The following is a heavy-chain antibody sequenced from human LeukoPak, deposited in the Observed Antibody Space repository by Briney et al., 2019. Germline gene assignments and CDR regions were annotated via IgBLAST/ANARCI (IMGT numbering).Heavy chain of an antibody. CDR3: AGGWKRDLFDY. Sequence: SETLSLTCTVSGGSISSYYWSWVRQPPGKGLEWIGYIYYSGSTNYNPSLKSRVTISVDTSKNQFSLKLSSVTAADTAVYYCAGGWKRDLFDYWGQGTLVTVSS. CDR1: GGSISSYY. J-gene: IGHJ4*02. CDR2: IYYSGST. V-gene: IGHV4-59*01. D-gene: IGHD6-19*01.